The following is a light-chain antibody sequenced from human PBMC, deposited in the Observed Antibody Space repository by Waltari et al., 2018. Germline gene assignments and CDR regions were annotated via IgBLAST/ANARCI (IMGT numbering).Light chain of an antibody. Sequence: QSALTQPASVSGSPGQSITISCTGSSSDVGTYKFVSWYQQHPGKAPKLMIYEINQRPSGMSNRFSGSKFGNTAVLTTAGLQTDGEADYYCCSYVTGDTWVFGGGTRVAVL. J-gene: IGLJ3*02. CDR3: CSYVTGDTWV. V-gene: IGLV2-23*02. CDR1: SSDVGTYKF. CDR2: EIN.